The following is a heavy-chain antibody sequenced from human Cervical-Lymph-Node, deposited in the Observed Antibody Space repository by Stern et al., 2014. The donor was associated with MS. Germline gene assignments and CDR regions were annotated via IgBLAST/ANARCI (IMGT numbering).Heavy chain of an antibody. D-gene: IGHD2-8*02. J-gene: IGHJ4*02. CDR1: GDSISSYTHY. CDR2: VYYSGAT. Sequence: QVQLQESGPGLVKPSETLSLTCAVSGDSISSYTHYWAWIRQPPGKGLEWIGSVYYSGATYYNPSLKSPATISVDTPKNHFSLGLNSVTAADTAVYYCAKHACTGAACPFDLWGQGTLVTVSS. V-gene: IGHV4-39*01. CDR3: AKHACTGAACPFDL.